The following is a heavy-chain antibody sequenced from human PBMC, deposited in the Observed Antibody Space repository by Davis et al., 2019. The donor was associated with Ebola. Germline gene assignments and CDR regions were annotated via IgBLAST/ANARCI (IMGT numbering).Heavy chain of an antibody. V-gene: IGHV3-74*01. J-gene: IGHJ3*02. CDR1: GFTFSSYW. Sequence: GESLKISCAASGFTFSSYWMHWVRQAPGKGLVWVSRINSDGNSTSYADSVKGRFTISRDNSKNTLFLQMNGLRVEDTAIYYCAKDTANIWFDIWGQGTMVTVSS. CDR2: INSDGNST. D-gene: IGHD2-21*02. CDR3: AKDTANIWFDI.